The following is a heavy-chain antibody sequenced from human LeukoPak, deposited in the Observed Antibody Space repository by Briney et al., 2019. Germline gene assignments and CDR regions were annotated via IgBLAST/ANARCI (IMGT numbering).Heavy chain of an antibody. CDR2: IHKDGSAK. J-gene: IGHJ4*02. D-gene: IGHD3-10*01. CDR1: GFPFSGYW. V-gene: IGHV3-7*01. Sequence: GGSLRLSCVASGFPFSGYWMSWVRQAPGKGLEWVANIHKDGSAKRYVDSVKGRFTISRDNAKSSLYLQMNSLRDEDTAVYYCTRARGFGADDYWGQGSLVSVSS. CDR3: TRARGFGADDY.